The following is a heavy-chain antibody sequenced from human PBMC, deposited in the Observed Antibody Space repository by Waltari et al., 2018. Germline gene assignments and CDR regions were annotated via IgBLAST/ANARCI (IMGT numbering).Heavy chain of an antibody. J-gene: IGHJ6*02. CDR1: GGSFSGYY. V-gene: IGHV4-34*01. Sequence: QVQLQQWGAGLLKPSETLSLTCAVYGGSFSGYYWSWIRQPPGKGLEWIGEINHSGSTNYNPSLKSRVTISVDTSKNQFSLKLSSVTAADTAVYYCARIWILGGMDVWGQGTTVTVSS. CDR3: ARIWILGGMDV. D-gene: IGHD5-18*01. CDR2: INHSGST.